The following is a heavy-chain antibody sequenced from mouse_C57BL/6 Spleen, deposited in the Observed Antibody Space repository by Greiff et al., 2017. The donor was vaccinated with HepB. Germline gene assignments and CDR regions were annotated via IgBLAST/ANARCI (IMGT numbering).Heavy chain of an antibody. D-gene: IGHD1-1*01. CDR1: GFTFSSYA. Sequence: DVMLVESGGGLVKPGGSLKLSCAASGFTFSSYAMSWVRQTPEKRLEWVATISDGGSYTYYPDNVKGRFTISRDNAKNNLYLQLSHLKSEDTAMYYCARVYYYGSSYVFDYWGQGTTLTVSS. V-gene: IGHV5-4*03. CDR3: ARVYYYGSSYVFDY. CDR2: ISDGGSYT. J-gene: IGHJ2*01.